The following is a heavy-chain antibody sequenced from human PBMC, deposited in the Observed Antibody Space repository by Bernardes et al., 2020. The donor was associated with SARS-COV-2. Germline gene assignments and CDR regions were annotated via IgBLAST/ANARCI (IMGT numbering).Heavy chain of an antibody. D-gene: IGHD3-16*01. CDR3: ARYWGGNWFDP. Sequence: ASVKVSCKASGYTFSSYGISWVRQAPGQGLEWMGWISAYNGNTNYAQKLQGRVTMTTDTSTTTASMELRSLRSDDTAVYYCARYWGGNWFDPWGQGTLVTVSS. CDR2: ISAYNGNT. V-gene: IGHV1-18*01. J-gene: IGHJ5*02. CDR1: GYTFSSYG.